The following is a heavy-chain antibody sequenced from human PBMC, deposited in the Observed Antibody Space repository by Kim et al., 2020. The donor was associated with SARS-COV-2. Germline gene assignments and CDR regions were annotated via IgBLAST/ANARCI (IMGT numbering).Heavy chain of an antibody. V-gene: IGHV3-7*01. CDR3: VKDAPSGWSFDD. D-gene: IGHD6-19*01. J-gene: IGHJ4*02. Sequence: KFYVASVKGRSTISRNNDKNSLFLQVTSLRADDTAVYYCVKDAPSGWSFDDWGQGTLVTVSS. CDR2: K.